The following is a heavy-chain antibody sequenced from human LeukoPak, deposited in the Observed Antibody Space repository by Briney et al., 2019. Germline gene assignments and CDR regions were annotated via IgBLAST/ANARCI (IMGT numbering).Heavy chain of an antibody. CDR2: IRHDGSDK. CDR3: AKGGSHGIDY. Sequence: GGSLRLSCAASGLSFSRIGMHWVRQAPGKGLEWLTFIRHDGSDKYYADSVKGRFTISRDNSKNTLYMQLNSLRPEDTAVYYCAKGGSHGIDYWGQGTLVTVSS. D-gene: IGHD5-12*01. CDR1: GLSFSRIG. J-gene: IGHJ4*02. V-gene: IGHV3-30*02.